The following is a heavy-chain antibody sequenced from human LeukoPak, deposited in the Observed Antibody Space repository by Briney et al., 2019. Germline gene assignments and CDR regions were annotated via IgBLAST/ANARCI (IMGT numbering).Heavy chain of an antibody. V-gene: IGHV1-69*01. CDR2: IIPIFGTA. D-gene: IGHD2-21*01. CDR3: ARSFAYCGGDCYSSDY. CDR1: GGTFSSYA. J-gene: IGHJ4*02. Sequence: ASVKVSCKASGGTFSSYAISWVRQAPGQGLEWMGGIIPIFGTANYAQKFQGRVTITADGSTSTAYMELSSLRSEDTAVYYCARSFAYCGGDCYSSDYWGQGTLVAVSS.